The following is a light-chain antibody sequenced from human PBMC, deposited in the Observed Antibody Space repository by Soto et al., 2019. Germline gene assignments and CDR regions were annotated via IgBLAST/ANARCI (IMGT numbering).Light chain of an antibody. CDR3: QTWVTGIHI. Sequence: QSVLTQSPSASASLGASVKLTCTLRSLHSNYAIAWHQQQPEKGPRFLMKLNSDGSHSKGDGIPDRFSGSSSGAERYLTISTLQSEDEADYYCQTWVTGIHIFGGGTKLTVL. V-gene: IGLV4-69*01. CDR1: SLHSNYA. J-gene: IGLJ2*01. CDR2: LNSDGSH.